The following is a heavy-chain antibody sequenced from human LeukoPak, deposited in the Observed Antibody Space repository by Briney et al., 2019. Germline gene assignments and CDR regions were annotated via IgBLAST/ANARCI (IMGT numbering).Heavy chain of an antibody. D-gene: IGHD4-17*01. CDR3: ARGPDYGDYVY. Sequence: GGSLRLSCAASGFTFSSYAMHWVRQAPGKGLEWVAVISYDGSNKYYADSVKGRFTISRDNSKNTLYLQMNSQRAEDTAVYYCARGPDYGDYVYWGQGTLVTVSS. CDR2: ISYDGSNK. V-gene: IGHV3-30*04. J-gene: IGHJ4*02. CDR1: GFTFSSYA.